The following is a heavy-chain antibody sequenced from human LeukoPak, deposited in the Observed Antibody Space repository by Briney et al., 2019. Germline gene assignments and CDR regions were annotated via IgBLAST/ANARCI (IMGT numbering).Heavy chain of an antibody. D-gene: IGHD3-10*01. Sequence: PGGSLRLSCAASGFTFSNYVMSWVRQAPGKGLEWVSAISSSGRSTYYADSVKGRFAISRDNSKNTLYLQMNSLRAEDTAIYYCANKYGSGSYYIGWGQGTLVTVSS. V-gene: IGHV3-23*01. CDR2: ISSSGRST. CDR1: GFTFSNYV. J-gene: IGHJ4*02. CDR3: ANKYGSGSYYIG.